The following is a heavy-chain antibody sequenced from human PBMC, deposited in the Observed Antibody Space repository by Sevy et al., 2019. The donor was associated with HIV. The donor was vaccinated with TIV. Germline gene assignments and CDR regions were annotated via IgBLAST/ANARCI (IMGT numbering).Heavy chain of an antibody. CDR1: GFTFSSYG. Sequence: GGSLRLSCAASGFTFSSYGMHWVRQAPGKGLEWVAVISYDGSNKYYADSVKGRFTISRDNSKNTLYLQMNSLRAEDTAVYYCAKEVATTYYYDSSGYYPGDYWGQGTLVTVSS. V-gene: IGHV3-30*18. J-gene: IGHJ4*02. CDR3: AKEVATTYYYDSSGYYPGDY. D-gene: IGHD3-22*01. CDR2: ISYDGSNK.